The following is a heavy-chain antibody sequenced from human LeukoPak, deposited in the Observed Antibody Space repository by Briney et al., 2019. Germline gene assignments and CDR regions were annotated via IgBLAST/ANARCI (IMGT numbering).Heavy chain of an antibody. J-gene: IGHJ6*03. V-gene: IGHV4-39*01. CDR3: ARRATTVTTGYYYYYMDV. CDR2: VYYGGTT. D-gene: IGHD4-17*01. Sequence: PSETLSLTCTVSGGSINSRSYYWGWIRQPPVKGLEWMGSVYYGGTTYYNPSLKSRVTISEDTSKNQFSLKLSSVTAADTAVYYCARRATTVTTGYYYYYMDVWGKGTTVTVSS. CDR1: GGSINSRSYY.